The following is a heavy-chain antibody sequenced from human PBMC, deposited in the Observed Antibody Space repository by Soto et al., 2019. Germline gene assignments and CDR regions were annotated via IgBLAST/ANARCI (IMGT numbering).Heavy chain of an antibody. J-gene: IGHJ6*02. CDR1: GGAISSGDYY. V-gene: IGHV4-30-4*01. CDR3: ARLPYDSVWGTLGGMDV. CDR2: IYDSGSL. Sequence: SSETLSLTCTVSGGAISSGDYYWTWIRQPPGKGLEWIGFIYDSGSLYYNPSLRNRVSMSIDSSSDRFSLSLTTVTAADTAVYYCARLPYDSVWGTLGGMDVWGQGTTVTVSS. D-gene: IGHD3-16*01.